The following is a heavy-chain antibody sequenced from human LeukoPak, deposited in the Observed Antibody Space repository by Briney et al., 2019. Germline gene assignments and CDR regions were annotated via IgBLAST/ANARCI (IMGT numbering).Heavy chain of an antibody. Sequence: GGSLRLSCAASGFTFSSYAMSWVPQAPGKGLEWVSAISGSGGSTYYADAVTGRSTISRDNPKNTLYLQMNSLRAEDTAVYYCAKDGSRSRYSGYDCWGQGTLVTVSS. D-gene: IGHD5-12*01. V-gene: IGHV3-23*01. CDR3: AKDGSRSRYSGYDC. CDR1: GFTFSSYA. CDR2: ISGSGGST. J-gene: IGHJ4*02.